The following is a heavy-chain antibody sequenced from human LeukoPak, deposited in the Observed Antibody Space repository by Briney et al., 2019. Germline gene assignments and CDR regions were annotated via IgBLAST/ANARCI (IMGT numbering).Heavy chain of an antibody. D-gene: IGHD3-10*01. V-gene: IGHV3-53*01. J-gene: IGHJ4*02. CDR2: IYSGTST. CDR3: AGNDITMVRGVMGY. Sequence: GGSLRLSCAASAFTVSSNYMSWDRHAPGNVLEWDSVIYSGTSTYYANSVKGRFTISRDNSKNTLYPQMNSLRAEDTAVYYCAGNDITMVRGVMGYWGQGTLVTVSS. CDR1: AFTVSSNY.